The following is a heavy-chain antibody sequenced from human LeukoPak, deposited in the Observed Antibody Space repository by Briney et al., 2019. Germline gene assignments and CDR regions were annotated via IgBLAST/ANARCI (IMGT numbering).Heavy chain of an antibody. J-gene: IGHJ4*02. Sequence: GGSLRLSCAASGFTFSSYWMSWVRQAPGKGLEWVANIKQDGSEKYYVDSVKGRFTISRDNAKNSLYLQMNSLRAEDTAVYYCAREGDYYDRRYDYWGQGTLVTVSS. V-gene: IGHV3-7*01. CDR2: IKQDGSEK. D-gene: IGHD3-22*01. CDR3: AREGDYYDRRYDY. CDR1: GFTFSSYW.